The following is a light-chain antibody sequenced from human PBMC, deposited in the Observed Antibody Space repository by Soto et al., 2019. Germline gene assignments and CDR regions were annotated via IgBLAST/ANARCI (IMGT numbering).Light chain of an antibody. CDR3: CSYAGSRTHVL. Sequence: QSVLTQPASVSGSPGQSITISCIGTSSDVGSYNLVSRYQQHPGKAPKVLIYEVSERPSGVSNRFSGSKSGNTASLTISGLQAEDEAEYYCCSYAGSRTHVLFGGGTKLTVL. J-gene: IGLJ2*01. CDR1: SSDVGSYNL. V-gene: IGLV2-23*02. CDR2: EVS.